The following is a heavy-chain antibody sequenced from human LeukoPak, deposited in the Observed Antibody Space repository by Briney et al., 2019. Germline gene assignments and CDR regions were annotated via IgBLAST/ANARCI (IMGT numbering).Heavy chain of an antibody. CDR3: ARDLPSYYYDSSGHGAWFDP. V-gene: IGHV4-34*01. J-gene: IGHJ5*02. D-gene: IGHD3-22*01. CDR1: GGSSSGYY. CDR2: INHSGST. Sequence: SETLSLTCAVYGGSSSGYYWSWIRQPPGKGLEWIGEINHSGSTNYNPSLKSRVTISVDTSKNQFSLKLSSVTAADTAVYYCARDLPSYYYDSSGHGAWFDPWGQGTLVTVSS.